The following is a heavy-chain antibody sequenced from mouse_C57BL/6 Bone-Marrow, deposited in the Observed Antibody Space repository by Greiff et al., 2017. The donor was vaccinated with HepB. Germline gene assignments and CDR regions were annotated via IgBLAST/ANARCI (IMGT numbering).Heavy chain of an antibody. CDR1: GYTFTSYW. V-gene: IGHV1-59*01. J-gene: IGHJ2*01. CDR3: ARLLYYRNY. Sequence: QVQLQQPGAELVRPGTSVKLSCKASGYTFTSYWMHWVKQRPGQGLEWIGVIDPSDSYTNYNQKFKGKATLTVDTSSSTAYMQLGSLTSEDSAVYYCARLLYYRNYWGQGTTLTVSS. D-gene: IGHD2-12*01. CDR2: IDPSDSYT.